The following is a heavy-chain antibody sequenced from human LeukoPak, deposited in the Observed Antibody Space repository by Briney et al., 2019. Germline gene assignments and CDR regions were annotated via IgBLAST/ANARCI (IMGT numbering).Heavy chain of an antibody. CDR1: GFTFSSYA. Sequence: PGGSLRLSCAASGFTFSSYAMHWVRQAPGKGLEWVAVISYDGSNKYYADSVKGRFTISRDNSKNTLYLQMNSLRAEDTAVYYCARSLRGSYDYYYMDVWGKGTTVTVSS. V-gene: IGHV3-30*04. D-gene: IGHD3-16*01. CDR2: ISYDGSNK. CDR3: ARSLRGSYDYYYMDV. J-gene: IGHJ6*03.